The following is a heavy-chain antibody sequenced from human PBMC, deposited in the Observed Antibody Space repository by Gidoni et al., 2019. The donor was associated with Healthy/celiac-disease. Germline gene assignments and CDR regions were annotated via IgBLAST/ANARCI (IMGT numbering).Heavy chain of an antibody. Sequence: QVQLVESGGGVVQPGRSLRLSCAASGFTFSSYGRQWVRQAPGKGLEWVAVIWYDGSNKYYADSVKGRFTISRDNSKNTLYLQMNSLRAEDTAVYYCARDCKAVRCLDYWGQGTLVTVSS. V-gene: IGHV3-33*01. CDR2: IWYDGSNK. D-gene: IGHD4-17*01. CDR1: GFTFSSYG. CDR3: ARDCKAVRCLDY. J-gene: IGHJ4*02.